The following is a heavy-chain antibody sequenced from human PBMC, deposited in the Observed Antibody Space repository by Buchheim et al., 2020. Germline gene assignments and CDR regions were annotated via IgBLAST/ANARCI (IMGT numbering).Heavy chain of an antibody. J-gene: IGHJ6*02. CDR1: GFIFSSYG. V-gene: IGHV3-30*18. CDR3: AKGADLVIGTTPLYYAMDV. CDR2: IAYDGSNK. D-gene: IGHD1-1*01. Sequence: QVQLVESGGGVVQPGRSLRLSCAASGFIFSSYGMHWVRQAPGKGLEWVAIIAYDGSNKYYADSVQGRFTISRANSNNTLDLQMNSLRAEDTAVYYCAKGADLVIGTTPLYYAMDVWGQGTT.